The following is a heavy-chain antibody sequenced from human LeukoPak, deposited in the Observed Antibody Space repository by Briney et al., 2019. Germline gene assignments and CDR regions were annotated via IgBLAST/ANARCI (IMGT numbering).Heavy chain of an antibody. V-gene: IGHV3-23*01. Sequence: PGGSLRLSCAASGFTFSAYALTWVRQAPGEGLEWVSAISGSGTNTYYADSVKGRFTISRDNSKNTLYLQMNSLRDEDTAVFYCAKRRGDGYSFKEPDDAFDAWGQGTMVTVSS. CDR3: AKRRGDGYSFKEPDDAFDA. CDR1: GFTFSAYA. J-gene: IGHJ3*01. D-gene: IGHD5-24*01. CDR2: ISGSGTNT.